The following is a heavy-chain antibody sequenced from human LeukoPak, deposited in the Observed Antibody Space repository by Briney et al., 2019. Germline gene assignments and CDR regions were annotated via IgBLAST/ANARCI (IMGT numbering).Heavy chain of an antibody. CDR2: INHSGST. CDR1: GGSFSGYY. V-gene: IGHV4-34*01. CDR3: ARVTNYYGSGSCGRIKYGMDV. D-gene: IGHD3-10*01. J-gene: IGHJ6*02. Sequence: SETLSLTCAVYGGSFSGYYWSWIRQPPGKGLEWIGEINHSGSTNYNPSLKSRVTISVDTSKNQFSLKLSSVTAADTAVYYCARVTNYYGSGSCGRIKYGMDVWGQGTTVTVSS.